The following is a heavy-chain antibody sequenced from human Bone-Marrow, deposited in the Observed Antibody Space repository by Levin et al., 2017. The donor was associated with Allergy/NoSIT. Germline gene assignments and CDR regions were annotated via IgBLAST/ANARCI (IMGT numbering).Heavy chain of an antibody. V-gene: IGHV3-23*01. CDR2: ISDSGATT. CDR1: GFTFSAYA. J-gene: IGHJ5*01. CDR3: ATHWGKVRGGDS. D-gene: IGHD3-10*01. Sequence: PGESLKISCAASGFTFSAYAMKWIRQAPGKGLEWVSMISDSGATTRYADSLKGRFTISRDNSKNMVFLQMNSLRAEDTAIYYCATHWGKVRGGDSWGQGTLVTVSS.